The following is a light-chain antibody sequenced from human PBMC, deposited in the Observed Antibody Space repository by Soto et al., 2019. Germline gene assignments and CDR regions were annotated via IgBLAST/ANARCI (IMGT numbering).Light chain of an antibody. CDR1: SSNIGSNT. CDR3: AAWDDSLKGWV. V-gene: IGLV1-44*01. CDR2: TNN. J-gene: IGLJ3*02. Sequence: QSVLTQPPSASGTPGQRVTISCSGSSSNIGSNTVNWYQQLPGTAPKLLIYTNNQRPSGVPDRFSGYKSGTSASLASSGLQSDDEADYYCAAWDDSLKGWVFGGGTKLTVL.